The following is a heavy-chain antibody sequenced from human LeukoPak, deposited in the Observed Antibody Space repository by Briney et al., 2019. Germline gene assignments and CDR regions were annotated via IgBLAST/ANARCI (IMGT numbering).Heavy chain of an antibody. V-gene: IGHV4-31*03. Sequence: SQTLSLTCTVSGGSISSGGYYWSWIRQHPGKGLEWIGYIYYSGSTYYNPSLKSRVTISVDTSKNQFSLKLSSVTAADTAVYYCARQSAVAGRFDYWGQGTLVTVSS. CDR3: ARQSAVAGRFDY. J-gene: IGHJ4*02. CDR2: IYYSGST. CDR1: GGSISSGGYY. D-gene: IGHD6-19*01.